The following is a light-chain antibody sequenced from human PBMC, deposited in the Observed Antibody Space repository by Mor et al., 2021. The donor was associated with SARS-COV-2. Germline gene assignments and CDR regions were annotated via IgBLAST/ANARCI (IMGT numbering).Light chain of an antibody. V-gene: IGLV1-47*01. CDR3: AAWDDNLRGFV. CDR1: SSNIGSRN. J-gene: IGLJ1*01. CDR2: RNN. Sequence: ISCSGTSSNIGSRNVYWYQHFPGTAPKLLIYRNNQRPSGVPARVSGSKSGTSASLAISGLRSEDGADYYCAAWDDNLRGFVFGTGTK.